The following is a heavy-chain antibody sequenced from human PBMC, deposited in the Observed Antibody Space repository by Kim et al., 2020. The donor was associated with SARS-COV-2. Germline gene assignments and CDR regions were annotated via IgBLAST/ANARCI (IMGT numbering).Heavy chain of an antibody. Sequence: SETLSLTCTVSGGSISSYYWSWIRQPPGKGLEWIGYIYYSGSTNYNPSLKSRVTISVDTSKNQFSLKLSSVTAADTAVYYCARRPGRGVRGVHKDYYYGMDVWGQGTTVTVSS. J-gene: IGHJ6*02. V-gene: IGHV4-59*08. CDR2: IYYSGST. CDR1: GGSISSYY. CDR3: ARRPGRGVRGVHKDYYYGMDV. D-gene: IGHD3-10*01.